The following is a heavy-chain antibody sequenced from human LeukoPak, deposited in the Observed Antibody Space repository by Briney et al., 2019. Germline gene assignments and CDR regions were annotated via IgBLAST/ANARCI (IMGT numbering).Heavy chain of an antibody. CDR3: ASILSPQLLGHDAFDI. Sequence: SETLSLTCTVSGGSISSYYWSWIRQPPGKGLEWIGYIYYSGSTNYNPSLKSRVTISVDTSKNQFSLKLSSVTAADTAVYYCASILSPQLLGHDAFDIWGQGTMVTVSS. CDR1: GGSISSYY. V-gene: IGHV4-59*12. D-gene: IGHD2-2*01. CDR2: IYYSGST. J-gene: IGHJ3*02.